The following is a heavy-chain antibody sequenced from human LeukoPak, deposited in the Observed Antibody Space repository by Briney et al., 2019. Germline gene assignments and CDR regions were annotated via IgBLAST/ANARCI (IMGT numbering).Heavy chain of an antibody. V-gene: IGHV4-61*05. CDR1: GGSISSSSYY. CDR2: IYYSGST. J-gene: IGHJ4*02. CDR3: ASDFDY. Sequence: SETLSLTCTVSGGSISSSSYYWGWIRQPPGKGLEWIGYIYYSGSTNYNPSLKSRVTISVDTSKNQFSLKLSSVTAADTAVYYCASDFDYWGQGALVTVSS.